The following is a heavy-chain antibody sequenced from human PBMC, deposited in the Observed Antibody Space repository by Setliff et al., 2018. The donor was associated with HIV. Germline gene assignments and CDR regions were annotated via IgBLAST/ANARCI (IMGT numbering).Heavy chain of an antibody. D-gene: IGHD2-2*01. V-gene: IGHV4-59*01. CDR2: IYYSGST. Sequence: SETLSLTCTVPGGSINSDYWTWVRQPPGKGLEWIGSIYYSGSTYSNPSLMSRATMSVDTSKNQFSLELRSVTVADTAVYFCAREDASGNHAFDFWGQGKMVTVSS. CDR1: GGSINSDY. J-gene: IGHJ3*01. CDR3: AREDASGNHAFDF.